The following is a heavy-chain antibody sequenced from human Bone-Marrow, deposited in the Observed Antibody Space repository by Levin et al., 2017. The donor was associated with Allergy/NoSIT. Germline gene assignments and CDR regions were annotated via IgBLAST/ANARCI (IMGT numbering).Heavy chain of an antibody. V-gene: IGHV3-23*01. J-gene: IGHJ4*02. CDR1: AFTFTSYA. D-gene: IGHD6-19*01. Sequence: GGSLRLSCAASAFTFTSYAMSWVRQAPGKGLEWVSTITGSGSTTYYADSVKGRFTISRDNYENTRYLQMKGLRAEDKAGYYCASGGWYGDDYWGQGTLVTVSS. CDR2: ITGSGSTT. CDR3: ASGGWYGDDY.